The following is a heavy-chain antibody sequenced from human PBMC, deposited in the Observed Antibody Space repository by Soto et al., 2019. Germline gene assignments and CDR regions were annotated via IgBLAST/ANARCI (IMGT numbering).Heavy chain of an antibody. J-gene: IGHJ6*02. CDR2: ISGSGGST. D-gene: IGHD3-10*01. CDR1: GFTFSSYA. Sequence: GGSLRLSCAASGFTFSSYAMSWVRQAPGKGLEWVSAISGSGGSTYYADSVKGRFTISRDNSKNTLYLQMNSLRAEDTAVYYCAKYPYVSGSYSQEYQAQDYYYYGMAVWAQGTTVTVSS. V-gene: IGHV3-23*01. CDR3: AKYPYVSGSYSQEYQAQDYYYYGMAV.